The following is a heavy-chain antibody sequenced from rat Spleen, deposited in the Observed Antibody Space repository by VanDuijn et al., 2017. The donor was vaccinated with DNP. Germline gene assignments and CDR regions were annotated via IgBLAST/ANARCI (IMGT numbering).Heavy chain of an antibody. Sequence: EVQLVESGGGLVQPGRSLKLSCEVSRFTISDYYMAWVRQAPAKGLEWVASITTGGGYTYYRDSVKGRFTISRDNAKSTLYLQMDSLRSEETATYYCARRDTFYYFDYWGQGVMVTVSS. V-gene: IGHV5S11*01. J-gene: IGHJ2*01. CDR2: ITTGGGYT. CDR1: RFTISDYY. D-gene: IGHD2-2*01. CDR3: ARRDTFYYFDY.